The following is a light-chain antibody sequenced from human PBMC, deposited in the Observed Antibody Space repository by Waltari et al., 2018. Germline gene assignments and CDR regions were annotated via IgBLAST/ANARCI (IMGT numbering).Light chain of an antibody. Sequence: DIQMTQSPSSLSASIGDPVTITCRTSQDIRKYLNWFQQKPGKAPTLLMYGASTLEAGVPSRFSGSGSGTEFTLTISSLQPEDLAVYYCLQYNTYPFTFGPGTKLDIK. V-gene: IGKV1-17*01. CDR1: QDIRKY. J-gene: IGKJ3*01. CDR2: GAS. CDR3: LQYNTYPFT.